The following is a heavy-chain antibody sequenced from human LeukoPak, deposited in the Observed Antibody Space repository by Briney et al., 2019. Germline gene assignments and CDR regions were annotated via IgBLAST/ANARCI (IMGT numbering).Heavy chain of an antibody. D-gene: IGHD2/OR15-2a*01. CDR3: ARLTIYASGEDS. V-gene: IGHV4-39*01. CDR2: IYYSGST. Sequence: SETLSLTCIVSGGSISSSSYYWGWIRQPPGKGLEWIGSIYYSGSTYYDPSLKSRVTISVDTSKNQFSLKLSSVTAADTAVYYCARLTIYASGEDSWGQGTLVTVSS. J-gene: IGHJ4*02. CDR1: GGSISSSSYY.